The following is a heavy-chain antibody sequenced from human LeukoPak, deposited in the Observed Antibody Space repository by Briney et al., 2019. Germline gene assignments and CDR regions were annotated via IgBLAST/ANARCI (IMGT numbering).Heavy chain of an antibody. CDR3: ARRVEYYDSSGYYYYYGMDV. Sequence: SETLSLTCAVYGGSFSGYYWSWIRQPPGKGLEWIGSIYYSGSTYYNPSLKSRVTISVDTSKNQFSLKLSSVTAADTAVYYCARRVEYYDSSGYYYYYGMDVWGQGTTVTVSS. CDR2: IYYSGST. J-gene: IGHJ6*02. CDR1: GGSFSGYY. D-gene: IGHD3-22*01. V-gene: IGHV4-34*01.